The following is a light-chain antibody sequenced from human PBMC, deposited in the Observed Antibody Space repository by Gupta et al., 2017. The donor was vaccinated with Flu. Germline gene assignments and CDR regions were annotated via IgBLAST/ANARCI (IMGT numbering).Light chain of an antibody. J-gene: IGKJ2*01. CDR1: QAISTY. V-gene: IGKV1-39*01. CDR2: AAS. CDR3: QQSYSTPRT. Sequence: GDRVTITCRASQAISTYLTWYQQGPGEAPRLLIYAASSLQSGVPSRFGGGGSGTDFTLPISSLQPEDFATYYCQQSYSTPRTFGQGTKLEIK.